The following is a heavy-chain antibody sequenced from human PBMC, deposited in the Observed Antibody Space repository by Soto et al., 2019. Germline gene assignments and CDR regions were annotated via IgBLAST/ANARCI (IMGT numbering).Heavy chain of an antibody. Sequence: GGSLRLSCAASGFTFSSYGMHWVRQAPGKGLEWVAVIWYDGSNKYYADSVKGRFTISRDNSKNTLYLQMNSRRAEDTAVYYCARSNEAAAGTGGDYWGQGTLVTVSS. CDR1: GFTFSSYG. D-gene: IGHD6-13*01. CDR3: ARSNEAAAGTGGDY. V-gene: IGHV3-33*01. CDR2: IWYDGSNK. J-gene: IGHJ4*02.